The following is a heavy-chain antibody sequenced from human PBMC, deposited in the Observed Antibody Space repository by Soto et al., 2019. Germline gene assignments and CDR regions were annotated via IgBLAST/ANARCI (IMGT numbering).Heavy chain of an antibody. CDR3: ARDKTIAAAGIFDC. CDR1: GYTFTSYD. Sequence: ASVKVSCKASGYTFTSYDINWVRQATGQGIEWMGWMNPNSGNTNYAQKFQGRVTMTRNTSISTAYMELSRLRSGDTAVYYCARDKTIAAAGIFDCWGQGTLVTVSS. D-gene: IGHD6-13*01. V-gene: IGHV1-8*01. CDR2: MNPNSGNT. J-gene: IGHJ4*02.